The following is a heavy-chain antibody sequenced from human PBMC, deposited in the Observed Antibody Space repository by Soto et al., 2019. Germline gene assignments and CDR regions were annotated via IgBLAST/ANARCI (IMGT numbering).Heavy chain of an antibody. CDR1: GFTFSNFV. D-gene: IGHD2-15*01. CDR2: ISGSTNSI. Sequence: PGGSLRLSCAASGFTFSNFVMTWVRQAPGKGLEWVSSISGSTNSIYYADSVKGRFTISRDNSKNTVYLQMNSLRAEDTAVYYCARAIVVVAATDLDYWGQGTLVTVSS. J-gene: IGHJ4*02. V-gene: IGHV3-23*01. CDR3: ARAIVVVAATDLDY.